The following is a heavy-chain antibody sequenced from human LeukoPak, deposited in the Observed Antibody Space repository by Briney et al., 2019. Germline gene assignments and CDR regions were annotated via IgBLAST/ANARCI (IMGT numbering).Heavy chain of an antibody. CDR3: ARVLSSSGWYGY. V-gene: IGHV1-2*02. CDR1: GYTFTDYY. Sequence: ASVKVSCKASGYTFTDYYMHWVRQAPGQRLEWMGWVNPNSGGTNYAQRFQGRVTMTRDTSISTAYMELSRLKSDDTAVYYCARVLSSSGWYGYWGQGTLLTVSS. D-gene: IGHD6-19*01. CDR2: VNPNSGGT. J-gene: IGHJ4*02.